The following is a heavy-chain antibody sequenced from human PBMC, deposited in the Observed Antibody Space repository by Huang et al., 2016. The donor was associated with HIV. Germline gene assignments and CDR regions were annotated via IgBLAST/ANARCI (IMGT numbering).Heavy chain of an antibody. CDR2: IIPIVGTA. J-gene: IGHJ5*02. D-gene: IGHD5-18*01. V-gene: IGHV1-69*13. Sequence: QVLLVQSGAEVRKPGSSVKVSCTAFGGTFSSYAISWVRQAPGQGLEWRGGIIPIVGTANYTHKCQGRGTITVDESTNTGYMELTRLTSEDTAVYYCARTAYSYGFRQGYNWFDPWGQGTPVTVSS. CDR3: ARTAYSYGFRQGYNWFDP. CDR1: GGTFSSYA.